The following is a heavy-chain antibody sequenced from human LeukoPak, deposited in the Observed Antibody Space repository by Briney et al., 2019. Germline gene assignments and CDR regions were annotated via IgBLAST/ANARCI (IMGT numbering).Heavy chain of an antibody. CDR3: AGSWFYRDYFEY. CDR1: GFPFSSYG. Sequence: PGRSLRLSCAASGFPFSSYGMYWVRQAPGKGLEWVAVLSYDGSNEYYADSVKGRFTISRDNSKNTLYLQMNSLRVEDTAVYYCAGSWFYRDYFEYWGQGTLVTVSS. J-gene: IGHJ4*02. CDR2: LSYDGSNE. D-gene: IGHD3-10*01. V-gene: IGHV3-30*03.